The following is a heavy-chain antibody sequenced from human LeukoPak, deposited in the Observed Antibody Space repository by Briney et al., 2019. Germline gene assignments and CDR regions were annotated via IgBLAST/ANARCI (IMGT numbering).Heavy chain of an antibody. Sequence: SVKVSCKASGGTFSSYAISWVRQAPGQGLEWMGGIIPIFGTANYAQKFQGRVTITTDESTSTAYMELSSLRSEDTAVYYCARPKGYCSSTSCPRRAFDIWGQGTMVTVSS. CDR2: IIPIFGTA. J-gene: IGHJ3*02. CDR3: ARPKGYCSSTSCPRRAFDI. V-gene: IGHV1-69*05. CDR1: GGTFSSYA. D-gene: IGHD2-2*01.